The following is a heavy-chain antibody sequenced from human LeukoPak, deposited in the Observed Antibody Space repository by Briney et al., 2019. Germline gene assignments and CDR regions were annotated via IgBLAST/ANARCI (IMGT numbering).Heavy chain of an antibody. V-gene: IGHV5-51*01. CDR2: IHPDDSDT. CDR1: GYSFSSYW. D-gene: IGHD1-7*01. J-gene: IGHJ5*02. Sequence: ESLKISCKGSGYSFSSYWIAWVRQMPGEGLEWMGIIHPDDSDTRYSPSFQGQVTISADKSIRTAYLQWSSLKASDSAMYYCARREGITGTTKWFDPWGQGTLVTVSS. CDR3: ARREGITGTTKWFDP.